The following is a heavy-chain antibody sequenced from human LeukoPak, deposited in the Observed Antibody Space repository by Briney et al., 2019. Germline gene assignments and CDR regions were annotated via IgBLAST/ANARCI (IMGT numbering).Heavy chain of an antibody. CDR2: INDYTGDT. Sequence: PSETLSLTCTVYGGSFTDYFWTWIRQSPGKGREWIGEINDYTGDTNYNPSLNSRVSIFLEKSKNQFSLELRSVTAADTAVYYCARGRIAKIVVVHSFSYGMDVWGQGTTVTVSS. D-gene: IGHD3-22*01. J-gene: IGHJ6*02. V-gene: IGHV4-34*01. CDR1: GGSFTDYF. CDR3: ARGRIAKIVVVHSFSYGMDV.